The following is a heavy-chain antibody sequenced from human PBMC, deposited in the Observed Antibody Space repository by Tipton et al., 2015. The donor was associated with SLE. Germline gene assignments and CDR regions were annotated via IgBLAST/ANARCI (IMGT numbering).Heavy chain of an antibody. CDR3: ARGRSTSLPMDV. D-gene: IGHD2-2*01. J-gene: IGHJ6*03. V-gene: IGHV4-59*12. CDR2: IYYSGST. CDR1: GGSISSYY. Sequence: TLSLTCTVSGGSISSYYWSWIRQPPGKGLEWIGYIYYSGSTNYNPSLKSRVTISVDTSKNQFSLKLGSVTAADTAVYYCARGRSTSLPMDVWGKGTTVTVSS.